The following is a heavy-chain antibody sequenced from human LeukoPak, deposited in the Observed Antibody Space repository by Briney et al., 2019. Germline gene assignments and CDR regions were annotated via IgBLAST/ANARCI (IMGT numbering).Heavy chain of an antibody. CDR2: IYYSGST. CDR3: ASYYYDSSGFGY. CDR1: GGSISSYY. D-gene: IGHD3-22*01. J-gene: IGHJ4*02. V-gene: IGHV4-59*01. Sequence: SETLSLTCTVSGGSISSYYWSWIRQPPGEGLEWIGYIYYSGSTNYNPSLKSRVTISVDTSKNQFSLKLSSVTAADTAVYYCASYYYDSSGFGYWGQGTLVTVSS.